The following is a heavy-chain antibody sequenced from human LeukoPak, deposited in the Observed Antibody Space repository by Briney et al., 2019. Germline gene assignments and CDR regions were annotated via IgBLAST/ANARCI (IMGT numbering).Heavy chain of an antibody. CDR3: VSAIRGSPIDY. J-gene: IGHJ4*02. V-gene: IGHV3-7*01. CDR2: IKTDGSET. D-gene: IGHD3-10*01. CDR1: GFTFVNYV. Sequence: GGSLRLSCAASGFTFVNYVMHWVRQAPGKGLACVANIKTDGSETYYVDSVKGRFTISRDNAKNSLFLQMNSLRAEDTAIYYCVSAIRGSPIDYWGQGTLVSVPS.